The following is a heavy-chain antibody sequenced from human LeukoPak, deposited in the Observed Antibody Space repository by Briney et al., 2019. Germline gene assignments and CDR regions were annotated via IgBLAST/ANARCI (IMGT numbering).Heavy chain of an antibody. J-gene: IGHJ4*02. D-gene: IGHD3-22*01. Sequence: GRSLRLSCAVSGLTFDDYAMHWVRHAPGKGLEWVSGIRWNSGSIGYADSVKGRFTISRDNDKNSLYLQMNSLGAEDMALYYCAKGRHYYYDSSGYSAYYFDYWGQGTLVTVSS. CDR1: GLTFDDYA. CDR2: IRWNSGSI. CDR3: AKGRHYYYDSSGYSAYYFDY. V-gene: IGHV3-9*03.